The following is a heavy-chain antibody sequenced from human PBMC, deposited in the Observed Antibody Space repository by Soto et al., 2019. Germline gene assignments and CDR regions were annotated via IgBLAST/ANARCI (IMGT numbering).Heavy chain of an antibody. Sequence: QVQLVQSGAEVKKPGASVKVSCKASGYTFTSYAMHWVRQAPGQRLEWMGWINAGNGNKKYSQKFQGRVPITRDTSASTAYMELTSLRSEDTAVYYCARISGYYYVDYWGQGTLVTVSS. J-gene: IGHJ4*02. D-gene: IGHD3-22*01. V-gene: IGHV1-3*01. CDR1: GYTFTSYA. CDR3: ARISGYYYVDY. CDR2: INAGNGNK.